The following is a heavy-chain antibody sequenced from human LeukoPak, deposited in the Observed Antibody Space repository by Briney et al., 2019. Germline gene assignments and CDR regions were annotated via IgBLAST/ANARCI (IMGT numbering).Heavy chain of an antibody. D-gene: IGHD2-2*01. Sequence: ASVKVSCKASGYTFTGYYMHWVRQAPGQGLEWMGWINPNSGGTNYAQKFQGRVTMTRDTSISTAYMELSRLRSDDTAVYYCARAFPVPAAIPVRQNWFDPWGQGTLVTVSS. CDR3: ARAFPVPAAIPVRQNWFDP. J-gene: IGHJ5*02. V-gene: IGHV1-2*02. CDR1: GYTFTGYY. CDR2: INPNSGGT.